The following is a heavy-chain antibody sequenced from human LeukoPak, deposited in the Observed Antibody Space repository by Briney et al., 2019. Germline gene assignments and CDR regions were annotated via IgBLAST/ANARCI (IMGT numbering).Heavy chain of an antibody. D-gene: IGHD2-2*02. CDR2: INHSGST. Sequence: SETLSLTCAVYGGSFSGYYWSWIRQPPGKGLEWIGEINHSGSTNYNPSLKSRVTISVDTSKNQFSLKLSSVTAADTAVYYCARVVSTGIVVVPAAIMRGPSFDYWGQGTLVTVSS. J-gene: IGHJ4*02. V-gene: IGHV4-34*01. CDR1: GGSFSGYY. CDR3: ARVVSTGIVVVPAAIMRGPSFDY.